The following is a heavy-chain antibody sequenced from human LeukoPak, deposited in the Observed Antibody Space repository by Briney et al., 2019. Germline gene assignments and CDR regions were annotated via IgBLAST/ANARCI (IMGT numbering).Heavy chain of an antibody. J-gene: IGHJ5*02. CDR3: VRGANYYGSGWFDP. CDR1: GGSISSYY. V-gene: IGHV4-4*07. Sequence: SETLSLTCTVSGGSISSYYWSWIRQPAGKGLEWIGRIYTSGSTNYNPSLKSRVTMSVDTSKNQFSLKLSSVTAADTAVYYCVRGANYYGSGWFDPWGQGTLVTVSS. D-gene: IGHD3-10*01. CDR2: IYTSGST.